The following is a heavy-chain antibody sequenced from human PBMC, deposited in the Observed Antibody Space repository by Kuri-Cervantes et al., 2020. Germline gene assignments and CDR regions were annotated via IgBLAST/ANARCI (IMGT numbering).Heavy chain of an antibody. J-gene: IGHJ6*02. Sequence: GESLKISCAASGFTFSTYAMSWVRQAPGKGLEWVSAISGSGGSTYYADSVKGRFTISRDNSKNTLYLQMTSLRAGDTAVYYRARERTYYYDSSGYRHSGLDVWGQGTTITVSS. CDR1: GFTFSTYA. CDR3: ARERTYYYDSSGYRHSGLDV. D-gene: IGHD3-22*01. CDR2: ISGSGGST. V-gene: IGHV3-23*01.